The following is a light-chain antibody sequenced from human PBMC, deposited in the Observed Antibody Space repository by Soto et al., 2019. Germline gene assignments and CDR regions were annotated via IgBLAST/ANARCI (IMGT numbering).Light chain of an antibody. V-gene: IGKV3-20*01. J-gene: IGKJ1*01. Sequence: EIVLTQSPGTLSLSPGERATLSCRASQTLISNYFAWYQQKPGQAPRLLIYGASSRATGIPDRFSGSGSGTDFTLTISRLEPEDFAVYCCQDGGTSWTFGQGTKLEI. CDR1: QTLISNY. CDR2: GAS. CDR3: QDGGTSWT.